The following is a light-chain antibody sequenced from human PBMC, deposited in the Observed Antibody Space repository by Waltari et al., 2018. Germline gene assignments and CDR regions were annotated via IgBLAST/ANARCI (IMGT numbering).Light chain of an antibody. J-gene: IGKJ4*02. CDR2: AAS. CDR1: QSINNF. Sequence: DIQMTQSPSSLSASVADRVTITCRASQSINNFLNWYQQKPGKAPKILIYAASNLHRGVPSRFRGSGSGTEFTLTISSLQPEDFATYVGQQSHSIPLTSGAGTKVEI. V-gene: IGKV1-39*01. CDR3: QQSHSIPLT.